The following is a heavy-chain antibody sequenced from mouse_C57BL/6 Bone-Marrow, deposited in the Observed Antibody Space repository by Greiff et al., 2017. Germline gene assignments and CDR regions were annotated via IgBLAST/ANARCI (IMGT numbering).Heavy chain of an antibody. J-gene: IGHJ3*01. CDR2: IAPNSGGT. CDR1: GYTFTSYW. V-gene: IGHV1-72*01. Sequence: QVQLQQPGAELVKPGASVKLSCKASGYTFTSYWMHWVKQRPGRGLEWIGRIAPNSGGTKYNEKFKSKATLTVDKPSSTAYMQLSSLTSEDSAVYYCARGDYGSSPWFAYWGQGTLVTVSA. CDR3: ARGDYGSSPWFAY. D-gene: IGHD1-1*01.